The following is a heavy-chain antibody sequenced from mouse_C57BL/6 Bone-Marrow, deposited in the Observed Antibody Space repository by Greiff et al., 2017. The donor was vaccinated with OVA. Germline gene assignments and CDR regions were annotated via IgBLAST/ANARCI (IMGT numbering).Heavy chain of an antibody. CDR3: ARIVPGSSFAMDY. Sequence: VKLMESGAELARPGASVKLSCKASGYTFTSYGISWVKQRTGQGLEWIGEIYPRSGNTYYNEKFKGKATLTADKSSSTAYMALSSLTSEDSAVFYCARIVPGSSFAMDYWGKGTSVTVSS. J-gene: IGHJ4*01. V-gene: IGHV1-81*01. D-gene: IGHD1-1*01. CDR1: GYTFTSYG. CDR2: IYPRSGNT.